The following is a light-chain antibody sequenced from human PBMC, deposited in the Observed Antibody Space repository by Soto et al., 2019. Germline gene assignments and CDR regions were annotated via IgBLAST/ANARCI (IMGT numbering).Light chain of an antibody. V-gene: IGKV1-5*01. CDR3: QKSDGY. CDR2: DAS. CDR1: QSFNNW. Sequence: DIQMTQSPSTLSASVGDRVTITCRASQSFNNWLAWYQQKPGKAPKLLIYDASTLQSGVPSRFSGSGSGTEFTLTISSLQPDYFATYYCQKSDGYFGQGTRLEIK. J-gene: IGKJ2*01.